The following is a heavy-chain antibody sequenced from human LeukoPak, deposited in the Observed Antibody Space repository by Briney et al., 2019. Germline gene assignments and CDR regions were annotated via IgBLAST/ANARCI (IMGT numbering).Heavy chain of an antibody. J-gene: IGHJ4*02. CDR1: GFTSSNSA. Sequence: GGSLRLSCAASGFTSSNSAMSWVRQAPGKGLEWVSTISGGGAGTYYADSVKGRFTISRDNSKNTLYLQMNSMRAEDTAVYYCAKDLRVGVPAAALGDYWGQGTLVTVSS. CDR3: AKDLRVGVPAAALGDY. CDR2: ISGGGAGT. V-gene: IGHV3-23*01. D-gene: IGHD2-2*01.